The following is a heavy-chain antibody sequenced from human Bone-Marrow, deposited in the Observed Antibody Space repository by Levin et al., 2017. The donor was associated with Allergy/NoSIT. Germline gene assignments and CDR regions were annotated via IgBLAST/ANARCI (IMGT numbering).Heavy chain of an antibody. CDR2: IKDGGSER. D-gene: IGHD3-10*01. J-gene: IGHJ3*01. Sequence: QSGGSLRLSCTVSGFTFGTYSMSWVRQAPGKGLEWVANIKDGGSERYYLESVKGRFTISRDDAKNSLYLQMNSLRAEDTAVYYCARDRSALLWFGESPDAFDFWGQGTVVTVSS. V-gene: IGHV3-7*04. CDR1: GFTFGTYS. CDR3: ARDRSALLWFGESPDAFDF.